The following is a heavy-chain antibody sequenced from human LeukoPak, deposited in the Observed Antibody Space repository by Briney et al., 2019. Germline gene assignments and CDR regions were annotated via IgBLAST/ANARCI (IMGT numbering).Heavy chain of an antibody. J-gene: IGHJ4*02. Sequence: SGGSLRLSCAASGFTFDDYAMHWVRQAPGKGLEWVSGISWNSGSIGYADSVKGRFTISRDNAKNSLYLQMNSLRVEDTAVYYCARHVVAVGFDYWGQGTLVTVSS. CDR3: ARHVVAVGFDY. D-gene: IGHD3-22*01. V-gene: IGHV3-9*01. CDR2: ISWNSGSI. CDR1: GFTFDDYA.